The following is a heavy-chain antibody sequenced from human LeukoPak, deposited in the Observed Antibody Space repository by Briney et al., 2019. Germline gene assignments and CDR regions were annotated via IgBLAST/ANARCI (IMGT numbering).Heavy chain of an antibody. Sequence: GGSLRLSRAASGFTFDDYAMHWVRQAPGKGLEWVSGISWNSGSIGYADSVKGRFTISRDNAKNSLYLQMNSLRAEDTALYYCAKAAARYSYFDYWGQGTLVTVSS. CDR1: GFTFDDYA. CDR3: AKAAARYSYFDY. V-gene: IGHV3-9*01. CDR2: ISWNSGSI. D-gene: IGHD6-6*01. J-gene: IGHJ4*02.